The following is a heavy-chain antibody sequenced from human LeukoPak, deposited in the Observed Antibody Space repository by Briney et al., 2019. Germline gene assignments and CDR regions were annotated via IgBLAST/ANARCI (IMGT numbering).Heavy chain of an antibody. CDR3: ARLLVGTLYYFDY. CDR1: GGSISSSSYY. J-gene: IGHJ4*02. D-gene: IGHD2-21*02. Sequence: SETLSLTCTVSGGSISSSSYYWGWIRQPPGKGLEWIGSIYHSGSTYYNPSLKSRVTISVDTSKNQFSLKLSSVTAADTAVYYCARLLVGTLYYFDYWGQGTLVTVSS. V-gene: IGHV4-39*01. CDR2: IYHSGST.